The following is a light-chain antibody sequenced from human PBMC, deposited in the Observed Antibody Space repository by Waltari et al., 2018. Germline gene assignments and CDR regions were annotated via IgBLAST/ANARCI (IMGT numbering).Light chain of an antibody. CDR2: GAA. V-gene: IGKV3-20*01. Sequence: EIVLTQSPGTLSLSPGERATLSCRASQSVSSSYLAWYQQKPGQARRLLIYGAASRATGMPDRFSGSGSGTDFTLTISRLEPEDFAVYYCQQYGSSLVTFGQGTKLEIK. CDR3: QQYGSSLVT. J-gene: IGKJ2*01. CDR1: QSVSSSY.